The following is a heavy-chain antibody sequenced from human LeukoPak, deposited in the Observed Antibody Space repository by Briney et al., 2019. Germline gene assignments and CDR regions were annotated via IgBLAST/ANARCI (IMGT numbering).Heavy chain of an antibody. Sequence: SETLSLTCTVSGGSIRSSYYYWGWIRQPPGKGLEWIGSIYDSGSTYYNPSLKSRVTISVDTSKNQFSLKLSSVTAADTAVYYCARAGISSSWYLSYRGAIDYWGQGTLVTVSS. V-gene: IGHV4-39*07. CDR3: ARAGISSSWYLSYRGAIDY. CDR2: IYDSGST. D-gene: IGHD6-13*01. CDR1: GGSIRSSYYY. J-gene: IGHJ4*02.